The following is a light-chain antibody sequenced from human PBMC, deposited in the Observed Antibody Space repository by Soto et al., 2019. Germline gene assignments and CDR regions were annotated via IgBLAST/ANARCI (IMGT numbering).Light chain of an antibody. CDR1: QSISTY. Sequence: DIQMTQSPSSLSASVGNRVTITCRASQSISTYLNWYQKKPGKAPNLLIYDASRLQSGVPSRFSGSGGGTDFTLSISSVQPEDFATYFCQQSYMGPITFGQGTRLEIK. CDR3: QQSYMGPIT. V-gene: IGKV1-39*01. J-gene: IGKJ5*01. CDR2: DAS.